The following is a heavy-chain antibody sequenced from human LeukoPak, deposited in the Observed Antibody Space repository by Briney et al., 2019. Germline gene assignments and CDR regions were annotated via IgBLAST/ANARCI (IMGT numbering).Heavy chain of an antibody. CDR2: IYHTGST. D-gene: IGHD3-9*01. CDR3: ARHGYVLRYFDWLN. CDR1: GYSISNGYY. Sequence: SETLSLTCTVSGYSISNGYYWGWIRQPPGKGLEWIGSIYHTGSTYYNPSLKSRVTISVDTSKNQFSLKLSSVTAADTAVYYCARHGYVLRYFDWLNGGQGTLVTVSS. J-gene: IGHJ4*02. V-gene: IGHV4-38-2*02.